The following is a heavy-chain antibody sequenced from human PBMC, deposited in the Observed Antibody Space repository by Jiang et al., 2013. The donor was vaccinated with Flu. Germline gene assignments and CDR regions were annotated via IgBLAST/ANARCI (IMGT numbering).Heavy chain of an antibody. Sequence: GVVQPGRSLRLSCAASGLTFSTYAMHWVRQAPGKRLEWVAVISYDGNAKYYADSVKGRFTIARDNSKNTLSLQMNSLRPEDTAMYHCAKDGGYESSGYVPGGTHWGQGTLVTVSS. D-gene: IGHD6-25*01. CDR2: ISYDGNAK. V-gene: IGHV3-30*18. CDR1: GLTFSTYA. J-gene: IGHJ4*01. CDR3: AKDGGYESSGYVPGGTH.